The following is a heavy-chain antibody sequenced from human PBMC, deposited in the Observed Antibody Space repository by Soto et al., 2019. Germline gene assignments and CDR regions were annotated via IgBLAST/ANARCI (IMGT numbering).Heavy chain of an antibody. CDR3: ASHFFSKRKYAHEFCARSRHSYWTAVPISAFQ. J-gene: IGHJ1*01. D-gene: IGHD3-3*02. Sequence: GKELAWIGYVGEAGSTNYTPYLKSRVTISIETPKNQFSLKLSSVTAADTAVYYCASHFFSKRKYAHEFCARSRHSYWTAVPISAFQ. V-gene: IGHV4-59*12. CDR2: VGEAGST.